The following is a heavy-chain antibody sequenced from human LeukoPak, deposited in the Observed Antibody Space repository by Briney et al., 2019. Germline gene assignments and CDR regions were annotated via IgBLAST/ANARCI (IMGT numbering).Heavy chain of an antibody. CDR1: GYTFTSYA. D-gene: IGHD6-25*01. CDR3: ARGPPRLNWFDP. CDR2: INGGNGNT. V-gene: IGHV1-3*01. J-gene: IGHJ5*02. Sequence: GASVKVSCKASGYTFTSYAMHWVRQAPGQRLEWMGWINGGNGNTKYSQKLQGRVTITRDTSANTAYMELRSLRSEDTAVFYCARGPPRLNWFDPWGQGTLVTVSS.